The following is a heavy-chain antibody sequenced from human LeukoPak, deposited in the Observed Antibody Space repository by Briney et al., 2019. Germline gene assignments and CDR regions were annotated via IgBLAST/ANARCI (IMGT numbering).Heavy chain of an antibody. CDR2: IYYGGST. D-gene: IGHD5-24*01. CDR3: ARGLYYGYNY. CDR1: DSSISSGGYY. Sequence: SETLSLTCRVSDSSISSGGYYWSWIRQPPGKGLEWIGYIYYGGSTSYNPSLKSRVSISLDMSERQFSLKLTSVTAADTAVYYCARGLYYGYNYWGQGTLVTVSS. J-gene: IGHJ4*02. V-gene: IGHV4-31*03.